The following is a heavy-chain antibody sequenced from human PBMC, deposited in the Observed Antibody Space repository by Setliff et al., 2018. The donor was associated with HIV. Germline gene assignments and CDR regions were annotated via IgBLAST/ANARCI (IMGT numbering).Heavy chain of an antibody. Sequence: SETLSLTCNVSGASISSYYWSWIRQPPGKGLEWIGYVYHSGGTNYNPSLKSRLTISTDASKNQFSLKLSSVTTADTAVYYCARGDTRNYYGGDYFDYWGQGSLVTVSS. CDR2: VYHSGGT. D-gene: IGHD1-26*01. CDR3: ARGDTRNYYGGDYFDY. CDR1: GASISSYY. V-gene: IGHV4-59*01. J-gene: IGHJ4*02.